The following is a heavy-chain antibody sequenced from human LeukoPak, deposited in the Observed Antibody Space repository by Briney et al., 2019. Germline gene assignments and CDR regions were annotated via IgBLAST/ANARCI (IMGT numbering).Heavy chain of an antibody. CDR3: AKELRSISATTGFDY. Sequence: GGSLRLSCAASGFTFSSSAMSWVRQVPGKGLEWVSGISASGGSTSYADSVRGRFTISRDNSKNTLYVQMNSLRDEDTAVYYCAKELRSISATTGFDYWGQGTLVTVSS. CDR2: ISASGGST. CDR1: GFTFSSSA. D-gene: IGHD1-20*01. V-gene: IGHV3-23*01. J-gene: IGHJ4*02.